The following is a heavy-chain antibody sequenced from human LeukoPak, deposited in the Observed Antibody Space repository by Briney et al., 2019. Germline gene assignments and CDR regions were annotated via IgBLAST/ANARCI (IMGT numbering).Heavy chain of an antibody. CDR2: IIPILGIA. D-gene: IGHD4-23*01. J-gene: IGHJ1*01. Sequence: GASVKVSCKASGGTFISYAISWVRQAPGQGREWMGRIIPILGIANYAQKFQGRVTITADKSTSTAYMELSSLRSEDTAVYYCATSFRVVTLHYFQHWGQGTLVTVSS. CDR1: GGTFISYA. V-gene: IGHV1-69*04. CDR3: ATSFRVVTLHYFQH.